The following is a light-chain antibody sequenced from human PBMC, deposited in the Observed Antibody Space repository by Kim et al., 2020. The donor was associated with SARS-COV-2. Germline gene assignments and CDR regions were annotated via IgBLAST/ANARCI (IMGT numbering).Light chain of an antibody. J-gene: IGLJ3*02. Sequence: GQRVTISCSGINSHIGSNPISWYQQAPGAAPKLLIYSNDQRPSGVPARFSGSKSGASPSLAISGLQSEDEADYYCAVWDDSLNGRVFGGGTQLTVL. CDR2: SND. CDR3: AVWDDSLNGRV. CDR1: NSHIGSNP. V-gene: IGLV1-44*01.